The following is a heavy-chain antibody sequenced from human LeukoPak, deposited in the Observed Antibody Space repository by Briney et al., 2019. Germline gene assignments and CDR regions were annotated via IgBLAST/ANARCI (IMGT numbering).Heavy chain of an antibody. Sequence: GASVKVSCKASGYTFTSYAMNWVRQAPGQGLEWMGWFNTNTGNPTYAQGFTGRFVFSLDTSVSTAYLQISSLKAEDTAVYYCALELAAAGPRTNSTFDIWGQGTMVTVSS. CDR3: ALELAAAGPRTNSTFDI. CDR2: FNTNTGNP. V-gene: IGHV7-4-1*02. J-gene: IGHJ3*02. CDR1: GYTFTSYA. D-gene: IGHD6-13*01.